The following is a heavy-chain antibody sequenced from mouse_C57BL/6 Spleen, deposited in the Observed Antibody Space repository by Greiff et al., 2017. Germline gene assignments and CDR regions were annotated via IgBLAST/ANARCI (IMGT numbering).Heavy chain of an antibody. CDR3: ARDDTTVVADY. D-gene: IGHD1-1*01. V-gene: IGHV1-64*01. Sequence: QVQLQQPGAELVKPGASVKLSCKASGYTFTSYWMHWVKQRPGQGLEWIGMIHPNSGSTNYNEKFKSKATLTVDKASSTAYMQLSSLTSEDSAVYYCARDDTTVVADYWGQGTTLTVSS. J-gene: IGHJ2*01. CDR1: GYTFTSYW. CDR2: IHPNSGST.